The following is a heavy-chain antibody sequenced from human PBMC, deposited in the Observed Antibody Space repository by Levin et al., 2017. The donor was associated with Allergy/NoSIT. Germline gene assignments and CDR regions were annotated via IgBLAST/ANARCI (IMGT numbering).Heavy chain of an antibody. V-gene: IGHV3-30-3*01. CDR2: ISYDGSNK. CDR1: GFTFSRYP. Sequence: SGGSLRLSCAASGFTFSRYPMHWVRQAPDKGLKWVAVISYDGSNKYYADSVKGRFTISRDNSKNTLYLQMNSLRAEDTAVYYCARRPTHNYSSSSDFDYWGQGTLVTVSS. D-gene: IGHD6-6*01. J-gene: IGHJ4*02. CDR3: ARRPTHNYSSSSDFDY.